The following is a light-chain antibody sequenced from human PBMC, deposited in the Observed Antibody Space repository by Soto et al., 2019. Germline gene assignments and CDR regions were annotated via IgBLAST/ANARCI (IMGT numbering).Light chain of an antibody. J-gene: IGLJ3*02. CDR2: EVS. Sequence: QSALTQPASVSGSPGQSITISCTGTSSDVGGYNYVSWYQHHPGKAPKLMIYEVSNRPSGVSDRFSGSRSGNTASLTISGLQAEDESDYYSISYASSSTWVFGGGTKVTVL. CDR1: SSDVGGYNY. V-gene: IGLV2-14*01. CDR3: ISYASSSTWV.